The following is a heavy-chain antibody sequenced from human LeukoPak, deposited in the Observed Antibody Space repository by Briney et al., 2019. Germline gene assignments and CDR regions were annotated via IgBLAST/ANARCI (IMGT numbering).Heavy chain of an antibody. Sequence: GGSLRLSCAVSGLIFSSYEMNWVRQAPGKGLEWVSAISGSGGSTYYADSVKGRFTISRDNSKNSVYLQMSRLTAADTAVYYCAKDRSIGTYYTFDHWGQGTLVTVSS. CDR1: GLIFSSYE. D-gene: IGHD1-26*01. J-gene: IGHJ4*02. CDR2: ISGSGGST. CDR3: AKDRSIGTYYTFDH. V-gene: IGHV3-23*01.